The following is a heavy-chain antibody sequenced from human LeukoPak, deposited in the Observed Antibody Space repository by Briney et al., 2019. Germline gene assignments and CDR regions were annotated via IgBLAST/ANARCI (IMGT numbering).Heavy chain of an antibody. V-gene: IGHV1-2*02. CDR2: INPYSGGT. CDR1: GCTFADYY. CDR3: ARGSVIDGSSSSASSPGGPGY. J-gene: IGHJ4*02. D-gene: IGHD6-6*01. Sequence: ASVKVSCKASGCTFADYYMHWVRQAPGQGLEWMGWINPYSGGTKYAQKFQGRVTMTRDTSISTAYMDLSRLESDDTAVYYCARGSVIDGSSSSASSPGGPGYWGQGTLVTVSS.